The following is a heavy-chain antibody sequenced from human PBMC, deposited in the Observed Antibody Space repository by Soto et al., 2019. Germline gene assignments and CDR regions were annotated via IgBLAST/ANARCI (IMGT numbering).Heavy chain of an antibody. J-gene: IGHJ6*03. V-gene: IGHV3-15*01. CDR3: TTERGSSSWYPIVGYYYYYMDV. CDR2: TKSKTDGGTT. Sequence: SGGSLRLSCAASGFTFSNAWMSWVRQAPGKGLEWVGRTKSKTDGGTTDYAAPVKGRFTISRDDSKNTLYLQMNSLKTEDTAVYYCTTERGSSSWYPIVGYYYYYMDVWGKGTTVTVSS. D-gene: IGHD6-13*01. CDR1: GFTFSNAW.